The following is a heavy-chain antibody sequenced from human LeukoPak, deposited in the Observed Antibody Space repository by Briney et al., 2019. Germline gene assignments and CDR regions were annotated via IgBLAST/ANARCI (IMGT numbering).Heavy chain of an antibody. CDR3: AREITVVTPGRSDAFDI. CDR1: GGSISSHY. Sequence: SETLSLTCTVSGGSISSHYWNWIRQPPGKGLEWIGYIYYSGSTNYNPSLKSRVTISVDTSQNQFSLTLTSATAADTAVYYCAREITVVTPGRSDAFDIWGLGTMVTVSS. D-gene: IGHD4-23*01. CDR2: IYYSGST. J-gene: IGHJ3*02. V-gene: IGHV4-59*11.